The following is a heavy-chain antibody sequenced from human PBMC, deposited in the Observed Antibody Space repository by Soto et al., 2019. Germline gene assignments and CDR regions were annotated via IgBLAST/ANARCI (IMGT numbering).Heavy chain of an antibody. J-gene: IGHJ4*02. CDR3: ARVSTVVTSFDY. Sequence: QVQLVQSGAEVKKPGSSVKVSCKASGGTFSSYTISWVRQAPGQGLEWMGRIIPILGIANYAQKFQGRVTITADKSTSTAYVEPSSLRSEDTAVYYCARVSTVVTSFDYWGQGTLVTVAS. CDR2: IIPILGIA. V-gene: IGHV1-69*02. CDR1: GGTFSSYT. D-gene: IGHD4-17*01.